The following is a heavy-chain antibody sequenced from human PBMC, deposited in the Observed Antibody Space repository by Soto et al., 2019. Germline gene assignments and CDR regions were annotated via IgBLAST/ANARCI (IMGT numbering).Heavy chain of an antibody. CDR2: MTSDGRSK. CDR3: ARDRVIRYTGYELDL. Sequence: QMHLLESGGGVVQPGKALRLACAASGFAFNSHSMHWVRQAPGKGLEWLALMTSDGRSKFYADSVKGRCTISRDNSKNALYLEMNSLRSEDTAVYYSARDRVIRYTGYELDLWGQGTLVTVSS. J-gene: IGHJ5*02. D-gene: IGHD3-9*01. V-gene: IGHV3-30-3*01. CDR1: GFAFNSHS.